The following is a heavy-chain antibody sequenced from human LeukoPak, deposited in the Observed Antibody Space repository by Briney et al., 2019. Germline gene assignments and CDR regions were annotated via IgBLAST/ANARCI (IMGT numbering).Heavy chain of an antibody. CDR3: AFLVVTPGAFDI. J-gene: IGHJ3*02. CDR2: INSDGSST. CDR1: GFTFSSYW. V-gene: IGHV3-74*01. Sequence: GGSLRLSCAASGFTFSSYWMHWVRQAPGKGLVWVSRINSDGSSTSYADSVKGRFTISRDNAKNTLYLQMNSLRAEDTAVHYCAFLVVTPGAFDIWGQGTMVTVSS. D-gene: IGHD4-23*01.